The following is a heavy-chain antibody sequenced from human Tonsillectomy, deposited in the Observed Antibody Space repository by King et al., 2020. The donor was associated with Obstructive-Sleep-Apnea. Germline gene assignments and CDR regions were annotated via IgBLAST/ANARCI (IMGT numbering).Heavy chain of an antibody. Sequence: QLQESGPGLVKPSETLSLTCSVSGGSISSYYWSWIRQPPGKGLEWIGSIYYSGSTNYNPSLKSRVTISVDTSKNQFSLKLSSVTAADTAVYYCARHDFDFGGYCSGGRCYSRGGRGMDVWGQGTTVTVFS. D-gene: IGHD2-15*01. CDR3: ARHDFDFGGYCSGGRCYSRGGRGMDV. CDR1: GGSISSYY. V-gene: IGHV4-59*08. CDR2: IYYSGST. J-gene: IGHJ6*02.